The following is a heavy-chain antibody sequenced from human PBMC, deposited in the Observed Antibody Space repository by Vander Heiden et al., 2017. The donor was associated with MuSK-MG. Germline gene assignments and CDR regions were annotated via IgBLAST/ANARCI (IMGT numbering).Heavy chain of an antibody. V-gene: IGHV1-69*01. D-gene: IGHD3-10*01. J-gene: IGHJ4*02. CDR2: IIPIFGTA. CDR1: AGTLRSHA. CDR3: ARGIPTMVRGEDYFDY. Sequence: QVQLVQSGAEVKKPGSSVKVSCKASAGTLRSHAISWVRQAPGQGLELMGGIIPIFGTANYAQKFQGRVTITADESTSTAYMELSSLRSEDTAVYYCARGIPTMVRGEDYFDYWGQGTLVTVSS.